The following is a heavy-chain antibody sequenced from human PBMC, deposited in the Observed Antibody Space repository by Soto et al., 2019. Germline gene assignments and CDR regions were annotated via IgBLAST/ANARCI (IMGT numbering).Heavy chain of an antibody. V-gene: IGHV4-34*01. CDR3: ARGALSGSEHSRLHWSGP. CDR1: GGSISGYY. D-gene: IGHD6-19*01. CDR2: INHSESP. Sequence: SEALSLTCAVSGGSISGYYWSGIRQSPGKGLEWIGEINHSESPKYDPSLKSRVTMSVDTSKNHFSLKLTSVTAADTAVYLCARGALSGSEHSRLHWSGPWGKGA. J-gene: IGHJ5*02.